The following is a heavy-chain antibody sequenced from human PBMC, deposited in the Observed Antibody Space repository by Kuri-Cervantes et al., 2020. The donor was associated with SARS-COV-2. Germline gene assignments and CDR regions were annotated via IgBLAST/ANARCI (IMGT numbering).Heavy chain of an antibody. D-gene: IGHD3-3*01. Sequence: SKTLSPTCTVFGASITIYYWSWIRQPAGKGLEWIGRIYTSGSTNYNHTLKSRVTISVDTSKNQFSLKLSSVSAADTAVYYCARGWRDVTIFGGRDYCMDDWGQGTTVTVSS. CDR2: IYTSGST. V-gene: IGHV4-4*07. CDR1: GASITIYY. CDR3: ARGWRDVTIFGGRDYCMDD. J-gene: IGHJ6*02.